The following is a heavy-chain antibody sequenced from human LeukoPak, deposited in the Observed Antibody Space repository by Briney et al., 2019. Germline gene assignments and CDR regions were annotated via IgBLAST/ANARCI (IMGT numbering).Heavy chain of an antibody. CDR2: IYYSGST. D-gene: IGHD2-15*01. J-gene: IGHJ6*04. Sequence: SETLSLTCTVSGGSISSYYWSWIRQPPGKGLEWIRYIYYSGSTNYNPSLKSRVTISVDTSKNQFSLKLSSVTAADTAVYYCARDRGEYCSGGSCYSRFSHYYYGMDVWGEGTTVTVSS. CDR3: ARDRGEYCSGGSCYSRFSHYYYGMDV. V-gene: IGHV4-59*01. CDR1: GGSISSYY.